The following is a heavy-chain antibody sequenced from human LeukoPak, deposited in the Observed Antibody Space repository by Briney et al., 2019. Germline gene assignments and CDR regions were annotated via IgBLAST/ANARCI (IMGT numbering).Heavy chain of an antibody. J-gene: IGHJ3*02. CDR3: AKDSGSYYNVGAFDI. CDR1: GFTFSDYY. CDR2: ISTSGRTI. V-gene: IGHV3-11*01. Sequence: GGSLRLSCAASGFTFSDYYMSWIRQAPGKGLEWVSYISTSGRTIYYADSVKGRFTISRDNVKNSLYLQMNSLRAEDMALYYCAKDSGSYYNVGAFDIWGQGTMVTVSS. D-gene: IGHD3-10*01.